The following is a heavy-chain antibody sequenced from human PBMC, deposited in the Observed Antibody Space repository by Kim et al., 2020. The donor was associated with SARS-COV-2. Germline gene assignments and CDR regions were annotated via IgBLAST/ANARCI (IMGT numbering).Heavy chain of an antibody. CDR1: GFTFDDYA. CDR3: AKDHGYCSGGSCPLGVFDY. V-gene: IGHV3-43*02. CDR2: ISGDGGST. Sequence: GGSLRLSCAASGFTFDDYAMHWVRQAPGKGLEWVSLISGDGGSTYYADSVKGRFTISRDNSKNSLYLQMNSLRTEDTALYYCAKDHGYCSGGSCPLGVFDYWGQGTLVTVSS. D-gene: IGHD2-15*01. J-gene: IGHJ4*02.